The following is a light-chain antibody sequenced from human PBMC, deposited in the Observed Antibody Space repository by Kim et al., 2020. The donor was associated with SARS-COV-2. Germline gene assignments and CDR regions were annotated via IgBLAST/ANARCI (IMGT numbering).Light chain of an antibody. J-gene: IGKJ4*01. V-gene: IGKV3-11*01. CDR1: QSVGSY. CDR3: QQRANWPTVT. CDR2: DAS. Sequence: EIVLTQSPATLSLSPGERATLSCRASQSVGSYLAWYQQRPGQAPRLLIYDASNRATGIPARISGSGSGTDFTLTINSLEPEDFAVYYCQQRANWPTVTFGGGTKVDIK.